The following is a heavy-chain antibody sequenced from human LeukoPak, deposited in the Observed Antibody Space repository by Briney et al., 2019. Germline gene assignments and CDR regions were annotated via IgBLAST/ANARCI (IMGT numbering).Heavy chain of an antibody. CDR1: GFTYSNYW. D-gene: IGHD6-13*01. Sequence: GGSLRLSCAASGFTYSNYWMSWVRQAPGKGLERVASIKQDGSEKYYVDSVKGRFTISRDNAKNSLYLQMNSLRAEDTAVYYCVRDRRYSSSWYPYWGQGTLVTVSS. CDR3: VRDRRYSSSWYPY. CDR2: IKQDGSEK. V-gene: IGHV3-7*01. J-gene: IGHJ4*02.